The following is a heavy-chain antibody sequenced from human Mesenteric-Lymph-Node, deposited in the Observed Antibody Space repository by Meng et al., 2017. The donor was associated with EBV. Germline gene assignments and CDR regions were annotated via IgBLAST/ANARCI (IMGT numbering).Heavy chain of an antibody. V-gene: IGHV3-21*01. CDR2: ISSSSSYI. CDR1: GFTFSTYY. CDR3: ARGQASYYD. D-gene: IGHD3-22*01. J-gene: IGHJ4*02. Sequence: EGQLVGSGGGLVKPGGSLRLSGAASGFTFSTYYMNWVRQAPGQGLEWVASISSSSSYIYYADSVKGRFTISRDNAENSLYLQMNSLRAEDTAVYYCARGQASYYDWGQGTLVTVSS.